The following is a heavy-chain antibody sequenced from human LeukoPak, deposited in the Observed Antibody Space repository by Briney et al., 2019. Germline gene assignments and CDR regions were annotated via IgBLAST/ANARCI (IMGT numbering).Heavy chain of an antibody. V-gene: IGHV3-23*01. D-gene: IGHD3-22*01. CDR1: GSTPSSYA. Sequence: GGSLRLSCAASGSTPSSYAMSWVRHAPGKGLEWVSAIIRMGGRTYYADYVKGRFTISRDNSKNTLYLQMNSLRAEDTAVYYCAKDVGEVITAVFDYWGQGTLVTVSS. J-gene: IGHJ4*02. CDR3: AKDVGEVITAVFDY. CDR2: IIRMGGRT.